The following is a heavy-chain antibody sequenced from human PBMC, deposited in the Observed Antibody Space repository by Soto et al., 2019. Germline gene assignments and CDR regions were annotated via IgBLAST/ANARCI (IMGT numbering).Heavy chain of an antibody. CDR2: IFSNDEK. V-gene: IGHV2-26*01. CDR1: GLSLSNARMG. D-gene: IGHD1-7*01. J-gene: IGHJ5*02. CDR3: ARIPGRTTGNWFDP. Sequence: GSGPTLVNPTETLTLTCTVSGLSLSNARMGVSWIRQPPGKALEWLAHIFSNDEKSYSTSLKSRLTISKDTSKSQVVLTMTNMDPVDTATYYCARIPGRTTGNWFDPWGQGTLVTVSS.